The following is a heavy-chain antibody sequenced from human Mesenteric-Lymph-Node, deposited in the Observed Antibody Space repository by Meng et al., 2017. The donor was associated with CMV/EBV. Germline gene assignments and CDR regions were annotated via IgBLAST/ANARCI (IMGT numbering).Heavy chain of an antibody. D-gene: IGHD6-6*01. CDR3: TRGVRYSSSSKVLIDY. CDR1: GFTFSANY. CDR2: LRSKTYGGTT. V-gene: IGHV3-49*04. J-gene: IGHJ4*02. Sequence: GESLKISCAVSGFTFSANYMRWVRQAPGKGLEWVGYLRSKTYGGTTEYAASVKGRFTISRDDSERIAYLQMNSLKTEDTAVYYCTRGVRYSSSSKVLIDYWGQGTLVTVSS.